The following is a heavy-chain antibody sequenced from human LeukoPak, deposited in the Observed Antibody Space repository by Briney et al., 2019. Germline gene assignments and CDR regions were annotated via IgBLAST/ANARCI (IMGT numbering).Heavy chain of an antibody. CDR1: GLTFSSYA. V-gene: IGHV3-23*01. CDR3: AKKAHSSTWSNFDY. CDR2: ISGNGDST. J-gene: IGHJ4*02. D-gene: IGHD6-13*01. Sequence: GGSLRLSCAASGLTFSSYAMAWVRQAPGKGLELVSAISGNGDSTYYAGSVKGRFTISRDNSKNTLYLQMNSLRAEDTAVYYCAKKAHSSTWSNFDYWGQGTLVTVSS.